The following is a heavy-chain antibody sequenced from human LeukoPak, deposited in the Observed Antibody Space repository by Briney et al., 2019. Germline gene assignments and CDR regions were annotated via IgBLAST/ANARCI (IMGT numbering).Heavy chain of an antibody. Sequence: GGSLRLSCAASGFTFSSYGMTWVRQAPGKGLEWVAALSGSGGSTYYADSVKGRFTISRDNSKNTVYLQMTSLTAEATAIYYCAKSLGIVVVTANFDYWGQGTLVSVSS. J-gene: IGHJ4*02. CDR3: AKSLGIVVVTANFDY. CDR1: GFTFSSYG. V-gene: IGHV3-23*01. D-gene: IGHD2-21*02. CDR2: LSGSGGST.